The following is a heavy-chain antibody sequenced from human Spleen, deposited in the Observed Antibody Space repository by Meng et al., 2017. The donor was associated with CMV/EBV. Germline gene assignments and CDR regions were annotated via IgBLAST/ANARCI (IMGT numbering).Heavy chain of an antibody. Sequence: ASVKVSCKASGYTFTGYYMNWVRQAPGQGLEWMGGINPNNGGTKYAQRFQGRVTMARDTSISTAYMELSRLRSDDTAVYYCARDPAYYDILTGTFDYWGQGTLVTVSS. V-gene: IGHV1-2*02. J-gene: IGHJ4*02. CDR2: INPNNGGT. CDR3: ARDPAYYDILTGTFDY. CDR1: GYTFTGYY. D-gene: IGHD3-9*01.